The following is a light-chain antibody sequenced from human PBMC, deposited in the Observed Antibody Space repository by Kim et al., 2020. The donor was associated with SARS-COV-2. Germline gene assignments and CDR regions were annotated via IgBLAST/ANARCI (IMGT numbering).Light chain of an antibody. CDR3: QSYDSNQSWV. J-gene: IGLJ3*02. V-gene: IGLV6-57*03. CDR2: EDN. Sequence: KPVTNSCTRSSGSIASNCVQWYQQRPGSAPTTVIYEDNQRPSGVPDRFSGSIDSSSNSASLTISGLKTEDEADYYCQSYDSNQSWVFGGGTQLTVL. CDR1: SGSIASNC.